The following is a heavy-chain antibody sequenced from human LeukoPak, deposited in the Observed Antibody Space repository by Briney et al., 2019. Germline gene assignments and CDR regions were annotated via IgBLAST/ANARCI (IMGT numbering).Heavy chain of an antibody. D-gene: IGHD3-22*01. Sequence: ASVKVSCMASGYTFTSYDINWVRQAPGQGLEWMGWISAYNGNTNYAQKLQGRVTMTTDTSTSTAYMELRSLRSDDTAVYYCARVKKYYYDSSGYQDYYYYYMDVWGKGTTVTVSS. J-gene: IGHJ6*03. CDR3: ARVKKYYYDSSGYQDYYYYYMDV. CDR2: ISAYNGNT. CDR1: GYTFTSYD. V-gene: IGHV1-18*01.